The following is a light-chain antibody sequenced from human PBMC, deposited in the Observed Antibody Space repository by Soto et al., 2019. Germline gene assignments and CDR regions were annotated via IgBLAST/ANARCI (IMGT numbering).Light chain of an antibody. Sequence: SYELTQPTSVSVSPGQTASITCSGDKLGDKFACWYQQKPGQSPVLVIYQDSKRPSGIPERFSGSNSGNTATLTISGTQTMDEADYYCQAWDNTYVVFGGGTKLTVL. V-gene: IGLV3-1*01. J-gene: IGLJ2*01. CDR3: QAWDNTYVV. CDR2: QDS. CDR1: KLGDKF.